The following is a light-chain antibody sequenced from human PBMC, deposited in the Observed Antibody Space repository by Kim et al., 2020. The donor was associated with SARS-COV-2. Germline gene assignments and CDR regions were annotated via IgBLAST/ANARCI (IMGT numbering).Light chain of an antibody. Sequence: SVSVSPGQTARITCSEDVLAKKYARWFQQKPGQAPVLVIYKDSERPSGIPERFSGSSSGTTVTLTISGAQVEDEADYYCYSAADRVFGGGTQLTVL. V-gene: IGLV3-27*01. CDR2: KDS. J-gene: IGLJ3*02. CDR3: YSAADRV. CDR1: VLAKKY.